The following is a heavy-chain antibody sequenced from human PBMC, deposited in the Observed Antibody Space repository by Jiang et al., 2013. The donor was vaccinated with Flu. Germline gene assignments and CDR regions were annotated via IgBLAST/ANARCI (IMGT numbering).Heavy chain of an antibody. D-gene: IGHD3-3*01. Sequence: GSTSYAQKFQGRVTMTRDTSTSTVYMELSSLRSEDTAVYYCAIWGDFWSGYYAGNWWGQGTLVTVSS. CDR2: GST. CDR3: AIWGDFWSGYYAGNW. V-gene: IGHV1-46*01. J-gene: IGHJ4*02.